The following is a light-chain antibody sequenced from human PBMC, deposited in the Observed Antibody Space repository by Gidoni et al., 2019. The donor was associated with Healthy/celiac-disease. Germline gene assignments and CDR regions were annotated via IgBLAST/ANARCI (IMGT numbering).Light chain of an antibody. J-gene: IGLJ2*01. CDR2: GNS. CDR1: SSNIGAGYD. Sequence: QSVLTPPPSVSGAPGPRVTLSCTGRSSNIGAGYDVHWYQQLPGTAPKLLIYGNSNRPSGVPDRFSGSKSGNSASLAITGLQAEDEADYYCQSYDSSLSGSVFGGGTKLTVL. V-gene: IGLV1-40*01. CDR3: QSYDSSLSGSV.